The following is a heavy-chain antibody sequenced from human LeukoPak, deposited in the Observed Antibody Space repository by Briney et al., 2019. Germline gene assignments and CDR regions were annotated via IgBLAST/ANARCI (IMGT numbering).Heavy chain of an antibody. D-gene: IGHD2-15*01. V-gene: IGHV4-30-2*01. CDR3: ARGPLNCSGGSCYAPYFDY. J-gene: IGHJ4*02. CDR2: IYHSGST. CDR1: GGSTSSGGYS. Sequence: SETLSLTCAVSGGSTSSGGYSWSWIRQPPGKGLEWIGYIYHSGSTYYNPSLKSRVTISVDRSKNQFSLKLSSVTAADTAVYYCARGPLNCSGGSCYAPYFDYWGQGTLVTVSS.